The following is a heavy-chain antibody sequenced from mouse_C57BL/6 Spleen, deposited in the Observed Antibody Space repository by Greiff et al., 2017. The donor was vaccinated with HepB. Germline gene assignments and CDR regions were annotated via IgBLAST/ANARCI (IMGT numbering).Heavy chain of an antibody. CDR2: IHPNSGST. Sequence: QVQLQQPGAELVKPGASVKLSCKASGYTFTSYWMHWVKQRPGQGLEWIGMIHPNSGSTNYNEKFKSKATLTVDKSSSTAYMQLSSLTSEDYAVYYCAREEGLPYFDYWGQGTTLTVSS. CDR3: AREEGLPYFDY. V-gene: IGHV1-64*01. CDR1: GYTFTSYW. D-gene: IGHD2-4*01. J-gene: IGHJ2*01.